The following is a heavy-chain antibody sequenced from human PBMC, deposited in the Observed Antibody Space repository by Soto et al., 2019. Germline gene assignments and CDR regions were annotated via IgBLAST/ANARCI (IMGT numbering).Heavy chain of an antibody. CDR3: VGSSGYYAPDAFDI. CDR2: INSDGSST. D-gene: IGHD3-22*01. CDR1: GFTFSSYW. Sequence: PGGSMRLACAASGFTFSSYWMHWVRQAQGKGLVWVSRINSDGSSTSYADSVKGRFTISRDNAKNTLYLQMNSLRAEDTAVYYCVGSSGYYAPDAFDIWGQGTMVTVSS. V-gene: IGHV3-74*01. J-gene: IGHJ3*02.